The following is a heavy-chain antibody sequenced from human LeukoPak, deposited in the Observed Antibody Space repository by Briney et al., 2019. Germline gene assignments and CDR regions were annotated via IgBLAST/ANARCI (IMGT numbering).Heavy chain of an antibody. CDR2: IYPGDSDT. Sequence: GESLKISCKGSGYSFTSYWIGWVRQMPGKGLEGMGIIYPGDSDTRYSPSFQGQVTISADKSISTAYLQWSSLKASDTAMYYCARERASDIVVVPAAINVLGFDPWGQGTLVTVSS. CDR3: ARERASDIVVVPAAINVLGFDP. V-gene: IGHV5-51*01. CDR1: GYSFTSYW. J-gene: IGHJ5*02. D-gene: IGHD2-2*01.